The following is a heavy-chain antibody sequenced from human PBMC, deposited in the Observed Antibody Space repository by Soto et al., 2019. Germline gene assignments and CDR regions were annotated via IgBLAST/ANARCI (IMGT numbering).Heavy chain of an antibody. D-gene: IGHD5-12*01. Sequence: GGSLRLSCAASGFTLSSYGMHWVRQAPGKGLEWVAVISYDGSNKYYADSVKGRFTISRDNSKNTLYLQMNSLRAEDTAVYYCALAIVATIGAIDYWGQGTLVTVSS. CDR1: GFTLSSYG. CDR3: ALAIVATIGAIDY. V-gene: IGHV3-30*03. CDR2: ISYDGSNK. J-gene: IGHJ4*02.